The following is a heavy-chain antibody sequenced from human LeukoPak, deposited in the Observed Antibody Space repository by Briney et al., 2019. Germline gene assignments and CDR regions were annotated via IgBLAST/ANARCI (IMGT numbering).Heavy chain of an antibody. CDR1: GFTFDDYA. V-gene: IGHV3-43D*03. CDR2: ISWDGGST. Sequence: PGGSLRLSCAASGFTFDDYAMHWVRQAPGKGLEWVSLISWDGGSTYYADSVKGRFTISRGNSKNSLYLQMNSLRAEDTAVYYCAKATTVVTLDDAFDLWGQGTLVTVSS. CDR3: AKATTVVTLDDAFDL. D-gene: IGHD4-23*01. J-gene: IGHJ3*01.